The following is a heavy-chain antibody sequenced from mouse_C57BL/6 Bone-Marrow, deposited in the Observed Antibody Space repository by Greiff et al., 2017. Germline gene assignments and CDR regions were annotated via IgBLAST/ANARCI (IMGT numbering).Heavy chain of an antibody. Sequence: VQLQQSVAELVRPGASVKLSCTASGFTFKNTYMHWVKQRPEQGLEWIGRIDPANGNTTYAPTFQGKATITADTSSNKAYLQLRSLTSEDTAIYYCARWGRVTTPAYWGQGTLVTVSA. CDR1: GFTFKNTY. V-gene: IGHV14-3*01. CDR3: ARWGRVTTPAY. J-gene: IGHJ3*01. D-gene: IGHD2-3*01. CDR2: IDPANGNT.